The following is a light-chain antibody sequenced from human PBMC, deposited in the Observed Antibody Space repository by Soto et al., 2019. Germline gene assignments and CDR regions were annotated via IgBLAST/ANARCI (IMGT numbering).Light chain of an antibody. CDR3: QQYDTWPPGT. V-gene: IGKV3-15*01. CDR2: GAS. Sequence: EIVMTQSPGTLSVSPGERATLSCRASQTVSRHLAWYQQKPGQAPRLLIFGASTRATGIPDRFSGSASGTEFTLTINGLQSEDFAVYYCQQYDTWPPGTFGQGTKVDIK. CDR1: QTVSRH. J-gene: IGKJ1*01.